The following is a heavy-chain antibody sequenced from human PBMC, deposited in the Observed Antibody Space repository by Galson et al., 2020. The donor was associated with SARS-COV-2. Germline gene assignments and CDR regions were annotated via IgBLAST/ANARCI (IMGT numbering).Heavy chain of an antibody. CDR3: AKDERDGYNAFDY. D-gene: IGHD5-12*01. CDR1: GFTFGGNS. J-gene: IGHJ4*02. Sequence: GGSLRLYCAASGFTFGGNSMNWVRQAPGKGLEWISSISSLSKYIYYADSVKGRFTVSRDDAKNSLYLQMHSLRVEDTATYYCAKDERDGYNAFDYWGQGTLVTVSS. CDR2: ISSLSKYI. V-gene: IGHV3-21*01.